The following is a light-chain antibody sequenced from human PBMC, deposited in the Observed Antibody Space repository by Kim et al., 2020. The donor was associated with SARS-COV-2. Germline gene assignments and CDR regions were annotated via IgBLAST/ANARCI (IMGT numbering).Light chain of an antibody. V-gene: IGLV3-19*01. CDR3: NFRDSTGNHYV. Sequence: SSELTQDPAASVALGQTVRITCQGDSLRRYDATWYQQKPGQAPVLVIYGKNNRPSGIPDRFSGSRSENTASLTITGAQAEDEADYYCNFRDSTGNHYVFGTGTKVTVL. CDR2: GKN. J-gene: IGLJ1*01. CDR1: SLRRYD.